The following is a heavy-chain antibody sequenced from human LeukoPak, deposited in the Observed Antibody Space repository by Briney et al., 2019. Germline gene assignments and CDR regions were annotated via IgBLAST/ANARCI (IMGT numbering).Heavy chain of an antibody. J-gene: IGHJ3*02. D-gene: IGHD5-24*01. Sequence: PSETLSLTCAVYGGSFSGYYWSWIRQPPGKGLEWIGEINHSGSTNYNPSLKSRVTISVDTSKSQFSLKLSSVTAADTAVYYCARGRWLPNAFDIWGQGTMVTVFS. CDR3: ARGRWLPNAFDI. CDR1: GGSFSGYY. V-gene: IGHV4-34*01. CDR2: INHSGST.